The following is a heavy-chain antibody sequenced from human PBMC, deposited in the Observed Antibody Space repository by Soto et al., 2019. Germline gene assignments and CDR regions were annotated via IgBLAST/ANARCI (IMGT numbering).Heavy chain of an antibody. CDR2: IYHTEST. V-gene: IGHV4-30-2*01. J-gene: IGHJ4*02. CDR3: ARSRLDVVTAVPRYFDY. D-gene: IGHD2-21*02. Sequence: QLQLQESGSGLVKPSQTLSLTCAVSGFSISSGGYSWSWIRQPPGKGLEWIGYIYHTESTYYNPSLRSRVTLSVDRSKRQFSLKLSSVTAADTAVYFCARSRLDVVTAVPRYFDYWGQGTLVTVSS. CDR1: GFSISSGGYS.